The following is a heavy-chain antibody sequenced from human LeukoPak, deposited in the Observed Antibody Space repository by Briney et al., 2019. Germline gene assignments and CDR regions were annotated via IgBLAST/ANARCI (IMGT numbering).Heavy chain of an antibody. V-gene: IGHV3-23*01. CDR1: GFTLSSYA. Sequence: GGSLRLSRAASGFTLSSYAMTWVRQAPGKGLEWVSTISGSGATTYYADSVKGRFTISRDNAKNSLYLQMNSLRAEDTAVYYCAELGITMIGGVWGKGTTVTISS. CDR2: ISGSGATT. J-gene: IGHJ6*04. D-gene: IGHD3-10*02. CDR3: AELGITMIGGV.